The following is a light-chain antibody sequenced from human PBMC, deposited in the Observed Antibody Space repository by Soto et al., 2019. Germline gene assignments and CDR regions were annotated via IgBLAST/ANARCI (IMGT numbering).Light chain of an antibody. J-gene: IGLJ3*02. CDR3: SSYAGSSPYV. CDR2: EGS. CDR1: SSDVGNYNL. V-gene: IGLV2-23*01. Sequence: QSALTQPASVSGSPGQSITISCTGTSSDVGNYNLVSWYQQHPGKAPKLLIYEGSKRPSGVSDRFSGSKSGNTASLTISGLQAEDESDYYCSSYAGSSPYVFGTVTKLTVL.